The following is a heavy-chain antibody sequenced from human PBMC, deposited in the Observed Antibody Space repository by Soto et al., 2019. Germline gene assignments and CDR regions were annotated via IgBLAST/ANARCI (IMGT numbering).Heavy chain of an antibody. J-gene: IGHJ5*02. CDR2: IFHSGST. V-gene: IGHV4-31*03. D-gene: IGHD6-13*01. Sequence: PSETLSLTCSVSGGSITSGGFYWSWIRQHPDKGLEWIAYIFHSGSTDYNPSLKSRIIISADTSKNQFSLKLTSVTAADTAVYYCVRGGIAGNWFDPWGQGTLVTVSS. CDR3: VRGGIAGNWFDP. CDR1: GGSITSGGFY.